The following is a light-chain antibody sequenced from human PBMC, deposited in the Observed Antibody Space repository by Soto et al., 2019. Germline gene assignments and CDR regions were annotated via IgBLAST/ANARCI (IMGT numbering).Light chain of an antibody. V-gene: IGKV1-12*02. J-gene: IGKJ3*01. CDR1: QGISSW. CDR2: AAS. CDR3: QQANSFPFT. Sequence: DVQMTPSPSSVSASVGDRVTITCRASQGISSWLAWYQQKPGKAPKLLIYAASSLQSWVPSRLSGSPSGPDFPLTTCSLQPEDFTTNNCQQANSFPFTFGPGTKVDIK.